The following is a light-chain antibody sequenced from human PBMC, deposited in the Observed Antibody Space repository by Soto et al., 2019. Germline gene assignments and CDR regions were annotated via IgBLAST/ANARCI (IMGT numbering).Light chain of an antibody. CDR2: GPS. Sequence: EIVLTQSPGTLSLSPGERATLSCRASQSVSSSYLAWYQQKPGQAPRLLAYGPSSRATGIPDRFTGSGSGTDFTLTISRLEPEDFAVYYCQQYGSSQSFGQGTKV. CDR1: QSVSSSY. J-gene: IGKJ1*01. V-gene: IGKV3-20*01. CDR3: QQYGSSQS.